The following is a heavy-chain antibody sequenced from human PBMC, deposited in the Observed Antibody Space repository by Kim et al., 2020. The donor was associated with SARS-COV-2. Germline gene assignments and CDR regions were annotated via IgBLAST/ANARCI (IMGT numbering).Heavy chain of an antibody. CDR3: ARGRSNTMVRGVITNDP. V-gene: IGHV4-34*01. J-gene: IGHJ5*02. Sequence: SETLSLTCAVYGGSFSGYYWSWIRQPPGKGLEWIGEINHSGSTNYNPSLKRRVTISVDTSKNQFSLKLSSVTAADTAVYYCARGRSNTMVRGVITNDPWGQGTLVTVSS. D-gene: IGHD3-10*01. CDR2: INHSGST. CDR1: GGSFSGYY.